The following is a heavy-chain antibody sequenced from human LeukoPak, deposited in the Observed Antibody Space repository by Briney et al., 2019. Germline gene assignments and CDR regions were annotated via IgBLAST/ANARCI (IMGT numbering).Heavy chain of an antibody. CDR1: GFTFSSYW. D-gene: IGHD3-22*01. Sequence: PGGSLRLSCAASGFTFSSYWMTWVRQAPGKGLEWVANMNQDGSKIYYVDSLEGRFTISRDNAKNSLYLQMNGLRAEDMAVYYCARGSSGYYIGYFDFWGQGTLVTVSS. J-gene: IGHJ4*02. V-gene: IGHV3-7*01. CDR3: ARGSSGYYIGYFDF. CDR2: MNQDGSKI.